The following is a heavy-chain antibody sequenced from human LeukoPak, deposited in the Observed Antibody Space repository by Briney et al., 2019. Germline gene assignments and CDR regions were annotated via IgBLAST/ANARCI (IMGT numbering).Heavy chain of an antibody. CDR3: ARAPTWEPLPYYFDY. CDR2: IYYSGST. D-gene: IGHD1-26*01. V-gene: IGHV4-59*01. CDR1: GGSISSYY. J-gene: IGHJ4*02. Sequence: SETLSLTCTFPGGSISSYYWSWIRQPPGKGLEWIGYIYYSGSTNYNPSLKSRVTISVDTSKNQFSLKLSSVTAADTAVYYCARAPTWEPLPYYFDYWGQGTLVTVSS.